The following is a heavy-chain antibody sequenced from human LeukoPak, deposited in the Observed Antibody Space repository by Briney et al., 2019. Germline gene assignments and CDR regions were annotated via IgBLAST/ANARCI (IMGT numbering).Heavy chain of an antibody. CDR3: ARDGYDSSGYYD. CDR1: GFTFGDYG. Sequence: PGGSLRLSCAASGFTFGDYGMSWVRQAPGKGLEWVSGINWNGGSTSYADSVKGRFTISRDNAKNSLYLQMNSLRAEDTALYYCARDGYDSSGYYDWGQGTQVTVSS. CDR2: INWNGGST. V-gene: IGHV3-20*04. J-gene: IGHJ4*02. D-gene: IGHD3-22*01.